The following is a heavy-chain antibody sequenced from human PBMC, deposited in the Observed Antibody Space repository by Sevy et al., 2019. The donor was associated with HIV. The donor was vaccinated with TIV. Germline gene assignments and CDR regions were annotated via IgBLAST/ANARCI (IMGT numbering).Heavy chain of an antibody. CDR1: GFTFSAYY. CDR2: ISGASTYT. V-gene: IGHV3-11*06. D-gene: IGHD4-17*01. CDR3: ARSRSNYGDYYFDY. J-gene: IGHJ4*02. Sequence: GGSLRLSCAASGFTFSAYYMTWIRQAPGKGLEWVSYISGASTYTNYVESVKGRFTISRDNSKNSLYLQMNSLRAEDTAVYFCARSRSNYGDYYFDYWGQGILVTVSS.